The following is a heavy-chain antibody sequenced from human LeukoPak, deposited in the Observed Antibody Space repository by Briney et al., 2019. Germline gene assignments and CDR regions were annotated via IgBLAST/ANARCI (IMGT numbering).Heavy chain of an antibody. CDR2: ISPSGGST. J-gene: IGHJ6*03. CDR1: GYTFTSNY. Sequence: ASVKVSCKAFGYTFTSNYMHWVRQAPGQGPEWMGVISPSGGSTTYAQKFQGRVTLTRDMSTSTDYLELSSLRSEDTAVYYCARAVQLERPPPLKGYYYMDVWGQGAMVTVSS. V-gene: IGHV1-46*01. D-gene: IGHD1-1*01. CDR3: ARAVQLERPPPLKGYYYMDV.